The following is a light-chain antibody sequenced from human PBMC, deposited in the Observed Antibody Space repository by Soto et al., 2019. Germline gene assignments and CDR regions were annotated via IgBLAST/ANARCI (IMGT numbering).Light chain of an antibody. CDR1: QSLGSTY. J-gene: IGKJ1*01. CDR3: RQYRGSLPWT. Sequence: EIVLTQSPGTLSLSPGDRATLSCRASQSLGSTYLAWFQQRPGQAPRLLIFATSTRASVVPDRFTGSRCRAEFPLTISRLEPEDVAVYYCRQYRGSLPWTVGQGTNVEI. V-gene: IGKV3-20*01. CDR2: ATS.